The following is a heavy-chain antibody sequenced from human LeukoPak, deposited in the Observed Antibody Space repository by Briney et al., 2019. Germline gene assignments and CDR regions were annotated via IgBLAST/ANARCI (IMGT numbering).Heavy chain of an antibody. J-gene: IGHJ4*02. CDR3: ASMTTVTTGFDY. CDR1: GFTFSNYA. D-gene: IGHD4-17*01. CDR2: IKQDGSEK. Sequence: GGSLRLSCAASGFTFSNYAMSWVRQAPGKGLEWVANIKQDGSEKYYVDSVKGRFTISRDNAKNSLYLQMNSLRAEDTAVYYCASMTTVTTGFDYWGQGTLVTVSS. V-gene: IGHV3-7*01.